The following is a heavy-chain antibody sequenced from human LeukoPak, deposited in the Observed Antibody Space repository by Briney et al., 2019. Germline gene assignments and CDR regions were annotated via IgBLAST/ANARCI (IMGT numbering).Heavy chain of an antibody. Sequence: GGSLRLSCAASGFTFSSYSMNWVRQAPGKGLEWVSSISSSSSYIYYADSVKSRFTISRDNAKNSLYLQMNSLRAEDTAVYYCARALGRMAAAGPPEGYWGQGTLVTVSS. D-gene: IGHD6-13*01. V-gene: IGHV3-21*01. CDR2: ISSSSSYI. J-gene: IGHJ4*02. CDR1: GFTFSSYS. CDR3: ARALGRMAAAGPPEGY.